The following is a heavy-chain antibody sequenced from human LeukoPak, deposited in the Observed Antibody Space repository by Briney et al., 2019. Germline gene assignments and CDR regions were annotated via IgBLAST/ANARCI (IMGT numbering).Heavy chain of an antibody. CDR1: GYTFTGYY. D-gene: IGHD5-18*01. V-gene: IGHV1-2*02. CDR2: INPNSGGT. Sequence: ASVKVSCKASGYTFTGYYVHWVRQAPGQGLEWMGWINPNSGGTNFAQKFQGRVTMTRDTSMSTAYMELSRLKSDDTAVYYCARERRVYSYGSFTGDYWGQRTLVTVSS. J-gene: IGHJ4*02. CDR3: ARERRVYSYGSFTGDY.